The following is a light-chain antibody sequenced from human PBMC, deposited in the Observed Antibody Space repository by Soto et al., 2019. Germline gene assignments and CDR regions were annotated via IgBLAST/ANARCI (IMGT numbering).Light chain of an antibody. V-gene: IGKV3D-15*01. CDR1: QSVSSN. J-gene: IGKJ1*01. CDR2: GAS. CDR3: QQYNNWPQT. Sequence: EIVLTQSPGTLSLSPGERATLSCRASQSVSSNFLAWYQQKPGQAPRLLIYGASNRATGIPDRFSGSGSGTEFALTISSLQSEDFAVYYCQQYNNWPQTFGQGTKVDIK.